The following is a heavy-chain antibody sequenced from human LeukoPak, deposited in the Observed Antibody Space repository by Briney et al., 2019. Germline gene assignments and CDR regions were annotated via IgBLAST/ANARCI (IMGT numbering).Heavy chain of an antibody. J-gene: IGHJ6*02. V-gene: IGHV1-2*02. CDR2: INPNSGGT. D-gene: IGHD2-2*01. CDR1: GYTFTGYY. CDR3: AKGGTIVEIPAGRGGYYYYGMDV. Sequence: ASVKVSCKASGYTFTGYYMHWVRQAPGQGLEWMGWINPNSGGTNSSQKFQGRVSMTRETSIKTAYVELSRLRSDDTAVYYCAKGGTIVEIPAGRGGYYYYGMDVWGQGTTVTVYS.